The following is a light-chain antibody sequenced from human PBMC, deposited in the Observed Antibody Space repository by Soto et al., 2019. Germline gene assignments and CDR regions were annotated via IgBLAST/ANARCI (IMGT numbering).Light chain of an antibody. J-gene: IGKJ4*01. CDR2: GAS. Sequence: EFVLTQSPGTLSLSPGERATLSCRASQTVRNNYLAWYQQKPGQAPRLLIYGASTRAIGIPARFSGSGFGTEFTLTISSLQSEDFVVYYCQQYSNWPLLSFGGGTKVDIK. CDR1: QTVRNN. V-gene: IGKV3-15*01. CDR3: QQYSNWPLLS.